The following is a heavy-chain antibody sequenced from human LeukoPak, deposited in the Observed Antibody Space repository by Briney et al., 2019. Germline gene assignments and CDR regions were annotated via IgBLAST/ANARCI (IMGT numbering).Heavy chain of an antibody. CDR3: ARDRFIAAAGTGYYFDY. Sequence: GGSLRLSCAASGFTFRTYAMSWVRQAPGKGLEWVSTISGNGGSTYYADSVRGRFTISRDNSKSTLYLQMNSLRAEDTAVYYCARDRFIAAAGTGYYFDYWGQGTLVTVSS. CDR1: GFTFRTYA. V-gene: IGHV3-23*01. J-gene: IGHJ4*02. CDR2: ISGNGGST. D-gene: IGHD6-13*01.